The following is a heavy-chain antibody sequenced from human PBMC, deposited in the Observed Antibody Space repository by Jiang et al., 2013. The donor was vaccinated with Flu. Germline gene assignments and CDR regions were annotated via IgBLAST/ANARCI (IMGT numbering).Heavy chain of an antibody. V-gene: IGHV4-59*08. CDR1: GGSISSYY. J-gene: IGHJ4*02. CDR2: IYYSGST. D-gene: IGHD6-19*01. CDR3: ARSHHHSSGVDY. Sequence: PGLLKPSETLSLTCTVSGGSISSYYWSWIRQPPGKGLEWIGYIYYSGSTNYNPSLKSRVTISVDTSKNQFSLKLSSVTAADTAVYYCARSHHHSSGVDYWGQGTLVTVSS.